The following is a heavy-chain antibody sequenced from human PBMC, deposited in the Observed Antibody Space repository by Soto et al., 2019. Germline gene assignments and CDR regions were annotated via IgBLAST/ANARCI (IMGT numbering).Heavy chain of an antibody. CDR2: ISYDGSNK. CDR3: ARGDTAMVKEGIYYYYGMDV. D-gene: IGHD5-18*01. J-gene: IGHJ6*02. V-gene: IGHV3-30-3*01. Sequence: GGSLRLSCAASGFTFSSYAMHWVRQAPGKGLEWVAVISYDGSNKYYADSVKGRFTISRDNSKNTLYLQMNSLRAEDTAVYYCARGDTAMVKEGIYYYYGMDVWGQGTTVTVSS. CDR1: GFTFSSYA.